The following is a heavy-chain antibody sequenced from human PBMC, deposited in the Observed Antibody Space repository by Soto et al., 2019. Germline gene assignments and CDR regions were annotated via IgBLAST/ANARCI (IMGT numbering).Heavy chain of an antibody. D-gene: IGHD3-10*01. V-gene: IGHV3-23*01. CDR2: YGGSGGRR. CDR1: GFTFSTYG. J-gene: IGHJ6*03. CDR3: VKFRGRAYPYYYMDV. Sequence: DVQLLESGGGLVQWGGSLRLSCVTSGFTFSTYGMTWVRQAPGKGLEWVSYGGSGGRRYYAESEKGRFTISRDNSKNTLSLEMNSLRAEDTATYYCVKFRGRAYPYYYMDVWGKGTTVTVSS.